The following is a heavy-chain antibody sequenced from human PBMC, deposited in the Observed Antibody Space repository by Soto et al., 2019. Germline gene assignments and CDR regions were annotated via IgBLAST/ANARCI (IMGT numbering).Heavy chain of an antibody. CDR3: AKDRYSSSWCEPNWFEP. CDR1: GFNFNTYW. V-gene: IGHV3-23*01. D-gene: IGHD6-13*01. Sequence: ARYLRLSCAASGFNFNTYWMYWVRQAPAKGLEWVSGISGSGGSTYYADSVKGRFTISRDNSKNTLYLQMNSLRAEDTAVYYCAKDRYSSSWCEPNWFEPWGQGT. J-gene: IGHJ5*02. CDR2: ISGSGGST.